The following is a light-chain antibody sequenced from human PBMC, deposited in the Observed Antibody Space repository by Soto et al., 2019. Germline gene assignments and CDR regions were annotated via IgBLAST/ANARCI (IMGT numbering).Light chain of an antibody. CDR3: QQAASFPIT. V-gene: IGKV1-12*01. CDR2: AAS. CDR1: QSISSF. J-gene: IGKJ1*01. Sequence: DIQMTQSPSSLSASVGDRVTITCGASQSISSFLTWYQQKAGKAPKLLIYAASSLQSGVPSRFSGSGSGTDFTLTINSLQPEDFATYYCQQAASFPITFGQGTKVDIK.